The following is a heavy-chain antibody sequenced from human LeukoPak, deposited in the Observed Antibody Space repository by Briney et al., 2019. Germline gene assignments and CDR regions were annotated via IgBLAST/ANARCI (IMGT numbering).Heavy chain of an antibody. CDR2: VSSSSSYI. D-gene: IGHD6-19*01. Sequence: GGSLRLSCAASGFTFSSYSMNWVRQAPGKGLEWVSSVSSSSSYIYYADSVKGRFTISRDNAKNSLYLQMNSLRAEDTAVYYCARDGSSGWYNGGDVDYWGPGTLVTVSS. CDR3: ARDGSSGWYNGGDVDY. J-gene: IGHJ4*02. V-gene: IGHV3-21*01. CDR1: GFTFSSYS.